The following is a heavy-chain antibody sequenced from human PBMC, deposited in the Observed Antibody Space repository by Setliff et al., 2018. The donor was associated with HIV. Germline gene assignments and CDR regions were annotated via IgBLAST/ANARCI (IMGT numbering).Heavy chain of an antibody. Sequence: GASVKVSCKASGYTFTHYAISWVRQAPGQGLEYLGWISAYNGNTNYAQKVQGRITMTTDASTSTVDMELRSLTSDDTAVFYCARDGYCRTTSCHIDYWGQGTLVTVSS. CDR3: ARDGYCRTTSCHIDY. CDR2: ISAYNGNT. CDR1: GYTFTHYA. D-gene: IGHD2-2*02. V-gene: IGHV1-18*01. J-gene: IGHJ4*02.